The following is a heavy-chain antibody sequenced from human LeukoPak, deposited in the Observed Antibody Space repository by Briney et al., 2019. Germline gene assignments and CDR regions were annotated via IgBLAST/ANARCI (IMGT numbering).Heavy chain of an antibody. CDR3: AKAGHEVHCYGSGSYYRSNWFDP. CDR1: GFSFSNYD. V-gene: IGHV3-23*01. J-gene: IGHJ5*02. D-gene: IGHD3-10*01. CDR2: IRGSGDNT. Sequence: GGSLRLSCAASGFSFSNYDMSWVRQAPGKGLEWVSAIRGSGDNTYYVDSVKGRFTISRDNTKNTLYLQLNNLRAEDTAVYYCAKAGHEVHCYGSGSYYRSNWFDPWGQGTLVTVSS.